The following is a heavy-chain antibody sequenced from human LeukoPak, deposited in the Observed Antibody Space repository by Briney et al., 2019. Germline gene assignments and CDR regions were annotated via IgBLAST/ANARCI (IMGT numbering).Heavy chain of an antibody. D-gene: IGHD3-22*01. J-gene: IGHJ3*02. Sequence: PGGSLRLSCAASGFTFSSYGMHWVRQAPGKGLEWVSYISSSSSTIYYADSVKGRFTISRDNAKNSLYLQMNSLRDEDTAVYYCARSEYYYDSSGYRPFDIWGQGTMVTVSS. CDR1: GFTFSSYG. V-gene: IGHV3-48*02. CDR3: ARSEYYYDSSGYRPFDI. CDR2: ISSSSSTI.